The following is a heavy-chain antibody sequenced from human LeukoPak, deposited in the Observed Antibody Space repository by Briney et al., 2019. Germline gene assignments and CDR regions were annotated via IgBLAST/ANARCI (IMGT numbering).Heavy chain of an antibody. CDR2: IYYSGST. D-gene: IGHD3-22*01. CDR3: ARGYLLFQDYYDSSGYFDY. Sequence: SETLSLTCTVSGGSISSYYWSWIRQPPGKGLEWIGYIYYSGSTNYNPSLKSRVAISVDTSKNQFSLKLSSVTAADTAVYYCARGYLLFQDYYDSSGYFDYWGQGTLVTVSS. CDR1: GGSISSYY. V-gene: IGHV4-59*01. J-gene: IGHJ4*02.